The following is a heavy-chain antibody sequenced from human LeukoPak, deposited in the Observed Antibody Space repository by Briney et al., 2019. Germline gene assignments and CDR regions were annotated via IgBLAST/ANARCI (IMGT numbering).Heavy chain of an antibody. V-gene: IGHV4-59*01. D-gene: IGHD3-22*01. CDR1: GGSISSYY. CDR2: TSNSGST. J-gene: IGHJ4*02. CDR3: ARAGSGYSFDY. Sequence: SSETLSLTCTVSGGSISSYYWSWIRQPPGKGLEWIGYTSNSGSTNNNPSLKSRLTISIDTSKNQFSLRLNSVTAADTAVYYCARAGSGYSFDYWGQGKLVTVSS.